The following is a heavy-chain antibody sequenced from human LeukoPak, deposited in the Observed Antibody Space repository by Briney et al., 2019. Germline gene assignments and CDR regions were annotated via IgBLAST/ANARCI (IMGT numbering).Heavy chain of an antibody. J-gene: IGHJ4*02. V-gene: IGHV4-59*01. CDR1: GGSISSYY. D-gene: IGHD5-24*01. CDR3: ARGSWEMAKVRPFDY. Sequence: SETLSLTCTVSGGSISSYYWSWIRQPPGKGLEWIGYIYYSGSTKYNPSLKSRVTISVDTSKNLFSLRLSSVTAADTAVYFCARGSWEMAKVRPFDYWGQGTLVTVSS. CDR2: IYYSGST.